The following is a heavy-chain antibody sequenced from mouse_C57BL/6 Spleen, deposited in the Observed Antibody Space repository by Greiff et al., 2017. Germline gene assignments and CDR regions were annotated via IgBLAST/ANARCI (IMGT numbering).Heavy chain of an antibody. Sequence: QVQLQQSGAELARPGASVKMSCKASGYTFTSYTMHWVKQRPGQGLEWIGYINPSSGYTKYNQKFKDKATLTADKSSSTAYMQLSSLTSEDSAVYYCAREEDKAMDYWGQGTSVTVSS. CDR2: INPSSGYT. CDR3: AREEDKAMDY. V-gene: IGHV1-4*01. CDR1: GYTFTSYT. J-gene: IGHJ4*01.